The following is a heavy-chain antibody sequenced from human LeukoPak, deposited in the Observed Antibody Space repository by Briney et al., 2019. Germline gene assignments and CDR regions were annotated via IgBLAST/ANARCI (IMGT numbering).Heavy chain of an antibody. J-gene: IGHJ5*02. CDR3: ARNEGYSYAPGGWFDP. D-gene: IGHD5-18*01. CDR2: IYSGGST. V-gene: IGHV3-66*02. CDR1: GFTVSSNY. Sequence: GGSLRLSCAASGFTVSSNYMSWVRQAPGKGLEWVSVIYSGGSTYYADSVKGRFTISRDNSKNTLYLQMNSLRAEDTAVYYCARNEGYSYAPGGWFDPWGQGTLVTVSS.